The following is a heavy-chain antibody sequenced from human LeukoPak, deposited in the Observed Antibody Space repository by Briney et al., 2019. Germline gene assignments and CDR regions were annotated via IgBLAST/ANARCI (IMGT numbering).Heavy chain of an antibody. J-gene: IGHJ5*02. V-gene: IGHV1-69*13. CDR1: GGTFSSYA. CDR3: ARESTYYYGSALNWFDP. D-gene: IGHD3-10*01. CDR2: IIPIFGTA. Sequence: SVKVSCKASGGTFSSYAISWVRQAPGQGLEWMGGIIPIFGTANYAQKFQGRVTITADESTSTAYMELSSLRSEDTAAYYCARESTYYYGSALNWFDPWGQGTLVTVSS.